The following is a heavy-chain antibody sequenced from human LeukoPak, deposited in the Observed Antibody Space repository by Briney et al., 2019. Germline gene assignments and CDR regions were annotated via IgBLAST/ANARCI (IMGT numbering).Heavy chain of an antibody. J-gene: IGHJ5*02. V-gene: IGHV1-2*02. CDR3: ARGQGGWSYDFWSGYGNWFDP. CDR2: INPNSGGT. CDR1: GYTFTGYY. Sequence: ASVKVSCKASGYTFTGYYMHWVRQAPGQGLEWMGWINPNSGGTNYAQKFQGRVTITADKSTSTAYMELSSLRSEDTAVYYCARGQGGWSYDFWSGYGNWFDPWGQGTLVTVSS. D-gene: IGHD3-3*01.